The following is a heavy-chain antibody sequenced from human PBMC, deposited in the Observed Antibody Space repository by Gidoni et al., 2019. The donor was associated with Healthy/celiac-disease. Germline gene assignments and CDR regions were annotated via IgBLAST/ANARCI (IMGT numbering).Heavy chain of an antibody. CDR2: IYYSGST. CDR1: GGSISSSSYY. J-gene: IGHJ4*02. D-gene: IGHD3-10*01. Sequence: QLQLQESGPGLVKPSETLSLTCTVSGGSISSSSYYWGWIRQPPGKGLEWIGSIYYSGSTYYNPSLKSRVTISVDTSKNQFSLKLSSVTAADTAVYYCACSMVRGLFDYWGQGTLVTVSS. CDR3: ACSMVRGLFDY. V-gene: IGHV4-39*01.